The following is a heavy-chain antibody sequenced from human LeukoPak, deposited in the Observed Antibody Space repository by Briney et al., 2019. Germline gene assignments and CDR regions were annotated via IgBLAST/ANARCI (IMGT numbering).Heavy chain of an antibody. Sequence: GGSLRLSCAASGFTFSTYAVNWVRQAPGKGLEWVSTISGSGDSTYYADSVKGRFTISRDNSKDTLYLQMSSVRVDDTAVYYCARPGYSYATGWFDPWGQGTLVTVSS. V-gene: IGHV3-23*01. CDR2: ISGSGDST. CDR3: ARPGYSYATGWFDP. J-gene: IGHJ5*02. D-gene: IGHD5-18*01. CDR1: GFTFSTYA.